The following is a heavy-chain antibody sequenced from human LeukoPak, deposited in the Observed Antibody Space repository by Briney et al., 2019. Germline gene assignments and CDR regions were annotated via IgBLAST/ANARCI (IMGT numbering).Heavy chain of an antibody. Sequence: GGSLRLTCAASGFTFSSYAMSWVRQAPGKGLEWVSAISGSGGSTYYADSVKGRFTISRDNSKNTLYLQMSSLRAEDTAVYYCAKAPSIVGATVFDYWGQGTLVTVSS. CDR3: AKAPSIVGATVFDY. V-gene: IGHV3-23*01. CDR2: ISGSGGST. CDR1: GFTFSSYA. D-gene: IGHD1-26*01. J-gene: IGHJ4*02.